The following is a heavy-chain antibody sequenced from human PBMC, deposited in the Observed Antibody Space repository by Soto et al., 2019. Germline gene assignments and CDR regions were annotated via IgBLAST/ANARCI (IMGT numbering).Heavy chain of an antibody. V-gene: IGHV4-59*01. CDR3: ARDVGPVTIFGEALSGYFDF. CDR1: GGSISVYY. J-gene: IGHJ4*02. Sequence: PSETLSLTCTISGGSISVYYWSWIRQSPRQGLEWIGYVYDNGRPYYSPSLKSRVTISADTSKNQISLKLTSATAADTAVYYCARDVGPVTIFGEALSGYFDFWGQGTLVTVSS. D-gene: IGHD3-3*01. CDR2: VYDNGRP.